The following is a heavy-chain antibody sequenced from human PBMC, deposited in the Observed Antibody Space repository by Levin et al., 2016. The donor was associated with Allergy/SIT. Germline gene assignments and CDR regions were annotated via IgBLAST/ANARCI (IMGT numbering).Heavy chain of an antibody. D-gene: IGHD5-18*01. CDR2: INHSGST. J-gene: IGHJ4*02. CDR3: ARGQAAMEHKSFDY. V-gene: IGHV4-34*01. Sequence: WIRQPPGKGLEWIGEINHSGSTNYNPSLKSRVTISVDTSKNQFSLKLSSVTAADTAVYYCARGQAAMEHKSFDYWGQGTLVTVSS.